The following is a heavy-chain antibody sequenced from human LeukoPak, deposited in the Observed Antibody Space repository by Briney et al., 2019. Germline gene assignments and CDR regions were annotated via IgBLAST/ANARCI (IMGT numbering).Heavy chain of an antibody. CDR1: GFIFRNYA. CDR2: VSYDGSDK. CDR3: AKEGSFVAGGVDY. D-gene: IGHD6-19*01. Sequence: GGSLRLSCAASGFIFRNYAMHWVRQAPGKGLEWVALVSYDGSDKLYVDSVKGRFTISRDNSKNTLYLQMNSLRAEDTAVYYCAKEGSFVAGGVDYWGQGTLVTVSS. V-gene: IGHV3-30-3*01. J-gene: IGHJ4*02.